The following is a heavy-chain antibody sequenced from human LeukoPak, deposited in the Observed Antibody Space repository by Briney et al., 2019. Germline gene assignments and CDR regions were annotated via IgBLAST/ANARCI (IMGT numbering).Heavy chain of an antibody. CDR2: ISYDGSNK. CDR3: AKELRGYSYGLRNNWFDP. CDR1: GFTFSSYG. J-gene: IGHJ5*02. V-gene: IGHV3-30*18. D-gene: IGHD5-18*01. Sequence: GGSLRLPCAASGFTFSSYGMHWVRQAPGKGLEWVAVISYDGSNKYYADSVKGRFTISRDNSKNTLCLQMNSLRAEDTAVYYCAKELRGYSYGLRNNWFDPWGQGTLVTVSS.